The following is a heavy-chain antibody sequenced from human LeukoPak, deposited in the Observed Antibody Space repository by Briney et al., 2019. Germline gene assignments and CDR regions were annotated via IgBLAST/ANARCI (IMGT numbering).Heavy chain of an antibody. Sequence: GGSLRLSCAASGFPFSVSWMHWFRQVPGKGLMWVSRITTDETTTYADSVRGRFSISRDNAKNTVYLQMNSLRVEDTAVYYCAKDWFATTEYWGQGILVTVSS. CDR1: GFPFSVSW. CDR2: ITTDETT. CDR3: AKDWFATTEY. D-gene: IGHD3-3*01. J-gene: IGHJ4*02. V-gene: IGHV3-74*01.